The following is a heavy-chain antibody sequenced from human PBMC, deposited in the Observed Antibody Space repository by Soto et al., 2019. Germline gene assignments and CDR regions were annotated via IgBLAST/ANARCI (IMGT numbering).Heavy chain of an antibody. V-gene: IGHV4-4*02. CDR3: ARSAGWYAVHS. D-gene: IGHD6-19*01. CDR1: GDSVSSPYY. CDR2: VFHTGTT. Sequence: QVQLQESGPGLVKPSGTLSLTCAVSGDSVSSPYYWCWVRQPPGKGLEWIGEVFHTGTTSYNPSLRSRVTISMDQSSNQFSLDLSYVTAADTAVYYCARSAGWYAVHSWGPGTLVIVSS. J-gene: IGHJ4*02.